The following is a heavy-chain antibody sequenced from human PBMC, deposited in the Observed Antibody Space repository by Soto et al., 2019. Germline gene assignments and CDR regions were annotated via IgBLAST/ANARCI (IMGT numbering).Heavy chain of an antibody. CDR2: IYSTGTA. Sequence: SETLSLTCTVSGGSISSYYWSWIRRPPGKGLEWIAHIYSTGTANYNPSLRSRVIISVDTSKNQFSLKLRSVTAADTSVYYCARVSLGYIYRNFDSWGQGTLVTVSS. CDR3: ARVSLGYIYRNFDS. J-gene: IGHJ4*02. D-gene: IGHD5-18*01. CDR1: GGSISSYY. V-gene: IGHV4-59*01.